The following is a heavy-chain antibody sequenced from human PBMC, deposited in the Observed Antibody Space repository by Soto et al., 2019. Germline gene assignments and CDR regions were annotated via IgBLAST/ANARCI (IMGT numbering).Heavy chain of an antibody. Sequence: QVQLVESGGGVVQPGRSLRLSCAASGFTFSSYGMHWVRQAPGKGLEWVAVISYDGSNKYYADSVKGRFTISRDNSKNTLYLQMNSLRCEDTAVYYCAKDPGGLRLYFDLWGRGTLVNVSS. CDR2: ISYDGSNK. CDR1: GFTFSSYG. J-gene: IGHJ2*01. D-gene: IGHD4-17*01. V-gene: IGHV3-30*18. CDR3: AKDPGGLRLYFDL.